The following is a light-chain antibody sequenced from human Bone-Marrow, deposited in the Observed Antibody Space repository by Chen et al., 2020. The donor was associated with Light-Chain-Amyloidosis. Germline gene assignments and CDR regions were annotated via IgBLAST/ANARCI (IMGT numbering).Light chain of an antibody. CDR2: DDS. V-gene: IGLV3-21*02. CDR1: NIGSTS. Sequence: SYVLTQPSSVSVAPGQTATTACGGNNIGSTSVHWYQQTTGQAPLLVVYDDSDRPSWIPERLSGSNSGNTATLTISRVEAGDEADYYCQVWDRSSDRPVFGGGTKLTVL. CDR3: QVWDRSSDRPV. J-gene: IGLJ3*02.